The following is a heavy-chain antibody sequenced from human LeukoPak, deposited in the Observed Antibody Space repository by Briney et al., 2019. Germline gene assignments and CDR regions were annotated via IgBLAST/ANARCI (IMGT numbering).Heavy chain of an antibody. CDR2: INHSGST. D-gene: IGHD6-6*01. Sequence: SETLSLTCAVYGGSFSGYYWSWIRQPPGKGLEWIGEINHSGSTNYNPSPKSRVTISVDTSKNQFSLKLSSVTAADTAVYYCARELGARPPHWFDPWGQGTLVTVSS. J-gene: IGHJ5*02. CDR1: GGSFSGYY. V-gene: IGHV4-34*01. CDR3: ARELGARPPHWFDP.